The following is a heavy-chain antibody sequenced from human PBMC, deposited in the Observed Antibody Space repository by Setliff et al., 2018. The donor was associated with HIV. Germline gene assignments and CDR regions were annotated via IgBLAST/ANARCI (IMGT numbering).Heavy chain of an antibody. V-gene: IGHV1-46*01. D-gene: IGHD6-6*01. CDR3: ARDPAPSSSASYFQH. CDR1: GYTFTSYY. J-gene: IGHJ1*01. CDR2: INPSSGST. Sequence: ASVKVSCKASGYTFTSYYMHWVRQAPGQGLEWMGIINPSSGSTTYAQKFQGRVTMTRDTSTSTVYMELSSLRSEDTAVYYCARDPAPSSSASYFQHWGQGTPVPVSS.